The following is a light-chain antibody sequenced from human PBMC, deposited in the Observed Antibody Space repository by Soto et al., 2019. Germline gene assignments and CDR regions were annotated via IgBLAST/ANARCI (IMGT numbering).Light chain of an antibody. CDR1: QSINSNN. CDR2: GAS. V-gene: IGKV3-20*01. Sequence: EIVLTQSPGTLSLSPGERATLSCRAAQSINSNNLAWYQQRPGQGPRLLIYGASTRATGIPDRFSGSGSGTDFTLTITRVEPEDFEMYYCQQYGSPALSFGGGTKVEI. CDR3: QQYGSPALS. J-gene: IGKJ4*01.